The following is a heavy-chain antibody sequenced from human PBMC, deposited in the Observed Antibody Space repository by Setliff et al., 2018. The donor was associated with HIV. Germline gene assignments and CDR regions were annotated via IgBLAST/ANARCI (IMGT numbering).Heavy chain of an antibody. Sequence: GGSLRLSCAASGFIFSSYEMNWVRQAPGKGQEWVSYISGSGSAMYYADSVEGRFTISRDNAKNSLYLQMNSLRAEDTAVYHCARGHYFKDVWGQGTTVTVSS. CDR2: ISGSGSAM. CDR3: ARGHYFKDV. D-gene: IGHD3-22*01. J-gene: IGHJ6*02. V-gene: IGHV3-48*03. CDR1: GFIFSSYE.